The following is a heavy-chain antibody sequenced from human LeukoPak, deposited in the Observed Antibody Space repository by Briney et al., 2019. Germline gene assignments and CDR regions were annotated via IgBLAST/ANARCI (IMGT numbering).Heavy chain of an antibody. CDR3: ARRGSSGWFFDY. J-gene: IGHJ4*02. CDR2: IYPGDSDT. CDR1: GYSFSTHW. Sequence: GESLKISCKGSGYSFSTHWIGWVRQMPGKGLEWMAIIYPGDSDTRYSPSFQGQVTISADKSISTAYLQWSSLKASDTATYYCARRGSSGWFFDYWGQGTLVTVSS. V-gene: IGHV5-51*01. D-gene: IGHD6-19*01.